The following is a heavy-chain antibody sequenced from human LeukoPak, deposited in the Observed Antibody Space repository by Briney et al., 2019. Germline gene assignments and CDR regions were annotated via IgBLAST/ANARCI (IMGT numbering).Heavy chain of an antibody. CDR3: AREEYYGSANDY. V-gene: IGHV3-30*02. CDR2: IRYDETGE. Sequence: GGSLRLSCAASGFTFNTYAMHWVRQAPGKGLEWLAFIRYDETGEVYADSVKRRLTISRDNAKNSLYLQMNSLRAEDTAVYYCAREEYYGSANDYWGQGTLVTVSS. D-gene: IGHD3-10*01. J-gene: IGHJ4*02. CDR1: GFTFNTYA.